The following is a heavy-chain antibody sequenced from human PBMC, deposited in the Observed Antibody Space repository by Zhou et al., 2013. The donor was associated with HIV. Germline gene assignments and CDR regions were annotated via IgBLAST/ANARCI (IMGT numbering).Heavy chain of an antibody. CDR3: AREFQGYDRSGSYKYFDP. CDR2: INPKNGDT. CDR1: GYTITDYY. V-gene: IGHV1-2*02. D-gene: IGHD3-22*01. Sequence: QVQLVQSGSEVKKSGASVNVSCKASGYTITDYYLHWVRQAPGQGLQWMGWINPKNGDTNYAQTFKGRITMTRDTSISTAYMELSRLRSDDTAVYYCAREFQGYDRSGSYKYFDPWGQGTLVTVSS. J-gene: IGHJ5*02.